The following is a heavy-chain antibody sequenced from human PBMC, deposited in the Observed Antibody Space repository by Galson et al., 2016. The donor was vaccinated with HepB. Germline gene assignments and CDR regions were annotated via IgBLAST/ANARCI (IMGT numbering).Heavy chain of an antibody. J-gene: IGHJ3*02. V-gene: IGHV1-69*13. CDR1: GGTFNSYA. D-gene: IGHD3-22*01. CDR3: ATFGPYDSRGYYYGARGFDM. Sequence: SVKVSCKASGGTFNSYAFNWVRQAPGQGLEWMGMITPIFGSTDYPQNFQGRVVMTADESTNTAFMEMRSRTSEDTAVDYCATFGPYDSRGYYYGARGFDMWGQGTLVTVTS. CDR2: ITPIFGST.